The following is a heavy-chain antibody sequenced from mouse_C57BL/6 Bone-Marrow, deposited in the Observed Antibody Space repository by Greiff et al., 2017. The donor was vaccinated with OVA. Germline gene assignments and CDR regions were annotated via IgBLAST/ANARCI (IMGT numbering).Heavy chain of an antibody. Sequence: VQLQQSGAELARPGASVKLSCKASGYTFTSYGISWVKQRTGQGLEWIGEIYPRSGNTYYNEKFKGKATLTADKSSSTAYMELRSLTSEDSAVDFCARGVGYDCYWYFDVWGTGTTVTVSS. CDR3: ARGVGYDCYWYFDV. V-gene: IGHV1-81*01. CDR1: GYTFTSYG. D-gene: IGHD2-2*01. J-gene: IGHJ1*03. CDR2: IYPRSGNT.